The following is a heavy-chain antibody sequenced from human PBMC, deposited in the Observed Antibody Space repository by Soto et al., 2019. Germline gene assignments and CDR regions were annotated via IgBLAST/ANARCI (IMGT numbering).Heavy chain of an antibody. CDR1: GFTFSSYG. V-gene: IGHV3-33*01. CDR3: ARDNTMQLRAFDI. Sequence: PGGSLRLSCAASGFTFSSYGMHWVRQAPGKGLEWVAVIWYDGSNKYYADSVKGRFTISRDNSKNTLYLQMNSLRAEDTAVYYCARDNTMQLRAFDIWGQGTMVTVSS. J-gene: IGHJ3*02. D-gene: IGHD3-10*01. CDR2: IWYDGSNK.